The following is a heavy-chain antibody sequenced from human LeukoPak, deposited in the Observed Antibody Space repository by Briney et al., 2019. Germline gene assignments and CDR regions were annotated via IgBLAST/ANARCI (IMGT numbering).Heavy chain of an antibody. CDR1: GFTFSSYA. CDR3: ATDPQSSDDAFDI. V-gene: IGHV3-30-3*01. J-gene: IGHJ3*02. CDR2: ISYDGSNK. Sequence: PGGSLRLSCVGSGFTFSSYAMHWVRQAPGKGLEWVAVISYDGSNKYYADSVKGRFTISRDNSKNTLYLQMNSLRAEDTAVYYCATDPQSSDDAFDIWGQGTMVTVSS.